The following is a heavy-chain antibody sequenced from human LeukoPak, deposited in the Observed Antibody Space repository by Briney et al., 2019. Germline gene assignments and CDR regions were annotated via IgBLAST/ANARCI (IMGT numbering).Heavy chain of an antibody. D-gene: IGHD2-2*01. CDR1: GFTFSNYA. J-gene: IGHJ4*02. CDR3: GKVAYQMLSSFDY. CDR2: ISGSGGTT. Sequence: PGGSLRLSCAASGFTFSNYAMSWVRQAPGKGLEWVSAISGSGGTTYYADSVKGRFTISRDNSKSTLYLQMNSLRAEDTAVYYCGKVAYQMLSSFDYWGQGTLVTVSS. V-gene: IGHV3-23*01.